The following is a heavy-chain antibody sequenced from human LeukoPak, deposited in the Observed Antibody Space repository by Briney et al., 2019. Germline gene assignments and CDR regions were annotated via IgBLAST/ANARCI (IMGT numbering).Heavy chain of an antibody. D-gene: IGHD6-13*01. Sequence: PSETLSLTCTVSGGSLSSYYWTWIRQPAGKGLEWIGRIYTSGSTNYNPSLKSRVTMSVDTSKNQFSLKLSSVTAADTAVYYCARVSQPLVPYDYYYCYMYVWGKGTTVTVSS. CDR1: GGSLSSYY. CDR3: ARVSQPLVPYDYYYCYMYV. CDR2: IYTSGST. V-gene: IGHV4-4*07. J-gene: IGHJ6*03.